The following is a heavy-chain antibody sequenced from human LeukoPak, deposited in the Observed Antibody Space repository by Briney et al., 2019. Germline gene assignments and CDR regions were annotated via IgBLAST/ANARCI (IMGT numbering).Heavy chain of an antibody. CDR2: IYYSGST. J-gene: IGHJ4*02. CDR3: ARQLDCSGGSCPYDY. CDR1: GGSISSYY. Sequence: SETLSLTCTVSGGSISSYYWSWIRQPPGKGLEWTGYIYYSGSTNYNPSLKSRVTISVDTSKNQFSLKLSSVTAADTAVYYCARQLDCSGGSCPYDYWGQGTLVTVSS. V-gene: IGHV4-59*08. D-gene: IGHD2-15*01.